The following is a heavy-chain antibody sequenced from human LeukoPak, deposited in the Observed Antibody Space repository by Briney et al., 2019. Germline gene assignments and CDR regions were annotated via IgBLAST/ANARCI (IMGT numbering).Heavy chain of an antibody. CDR2: VYYSGTT. CDR3: ARSSEGRYYYDSSGYSYYYYYMDV. CDR1: GFTFYDYA. V-gene: IGHV4-59*01. D-gene: IGHD3-22*01. J-gene: IGHJ6*03. Sequence: AGGSLRLSCAASGFTFYDYAMHWVRQPPGKGLEWIGFVYYSGTTNYNPSLKSRVTISVDTSKNQFSLKLSSVTAADTAVYYCARSSEGRYYYDSSGYSYYYYYMDVWGKGTTVTISS.